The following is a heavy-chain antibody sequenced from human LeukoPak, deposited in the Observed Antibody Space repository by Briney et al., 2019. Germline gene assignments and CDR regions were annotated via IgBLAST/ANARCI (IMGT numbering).Heavy chain of an antibody. V-gene: IGHV1-69*06. J-gene: IGHJ3*02. Sequence: SVKVSCKASGGTFSSYAISWVRQAPGQGLEWMGGIIPIFGTANYAQKFQGRVTITADKSTSTAYMELSSLRSEDTAVYYCARAGVVVVAATLSGAFDIWGQGTMVTVSS. CDR1: GGTFSSYA. CDR3: ARAGVVVVAATLSGAFDI. CDR2: IIPIFGTA. D-gene: IGHD2-15*01.